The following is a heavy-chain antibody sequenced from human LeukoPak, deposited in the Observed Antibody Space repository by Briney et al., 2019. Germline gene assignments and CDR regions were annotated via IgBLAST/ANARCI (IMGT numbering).Heavy chain of an antibody. V-gene: IGHV3-30*02. D-gene: IGHD6-13*01. J-gene: IGHJ4*02. CDR1: GFTFSSYG. CDR2: IRYDGSNK. CDR3: AKDSTKEQQLEYYFDY. Sequence: PGGSLRLSCAASGFTFSSYGMHSVRQAPGKGLEWVAFIRYDGSNKYYADSVKGRFTISRDNSKNTLYLQMNSLRAEDTAVYYCAKDSTKEQQLEYYFDYWGQGTLVTVSS.